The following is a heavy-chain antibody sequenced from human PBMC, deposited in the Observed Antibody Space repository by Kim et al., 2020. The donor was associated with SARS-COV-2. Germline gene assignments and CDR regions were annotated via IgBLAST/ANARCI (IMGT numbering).Heavy chain of an antibody. D-gene: IGHD3-10*01. J-gene: IGHJ5*02. CDR1: DASVKEYY. CDR2: MYYLGST. Sequence: SETLSLTCTVSDASVKEYYWSWIRQAPGKGLEWIAYMYYLGSTNYNPSLKSRVTISLDTSKNQVFLRLNSVTVADTATYYCTRQAGRKFDPWGQGTLVTVSS. CDR3: TRQAGRKFDP. V-gene: IGHV4-59*08.